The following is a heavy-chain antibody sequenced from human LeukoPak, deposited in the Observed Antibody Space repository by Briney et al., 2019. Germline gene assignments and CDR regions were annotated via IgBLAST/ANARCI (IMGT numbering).Heavy chain of an antibody. J-gene: IGHJ4*02. CDR1: GYTFSSYG. CDR2: ISAYSGDA. V-gene: IGHV1-18*01. Sequence: ASVKVSCKASGYTFSSYGMSWVRQAPGQGLEWMGWISAYSGDANYAQNLQGRVTMTTDTSTSTAYMELRSLRSDDTAVYYCARVLRYCSGGSCLYYFDYWGQGTLVTVSS. D-gene: IGHD2-15*01. CDR3: ARVLRYCSGGSCLYYFDY.